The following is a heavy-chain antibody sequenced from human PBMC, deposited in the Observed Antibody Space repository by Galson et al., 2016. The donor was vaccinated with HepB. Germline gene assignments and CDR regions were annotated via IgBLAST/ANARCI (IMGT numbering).Heavy chain of an antibody. CDR3: ARMSGGNLRFDP. CDR1: GGSISSGGYY. V-gene: IGHV4-31*03. Sequence: TLSLTCTVSGGSISSGGYYWSWIRQHPGKGLEWIGYIYYSGSTYYNSSLKRRITISVETSKNQFSLNLSSVTAADTAVYYCARMSGGNLRFDPWGQGTLVTVSS. CDR2: IYYSGST. J-gene: IGHJ5*02. D-gene: IGHD4-23*01.